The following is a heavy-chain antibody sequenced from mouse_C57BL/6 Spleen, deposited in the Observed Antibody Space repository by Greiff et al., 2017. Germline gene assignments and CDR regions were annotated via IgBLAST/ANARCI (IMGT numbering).Heavy chain of an antibody. J-gene: IGHJ3*01. Sequence: EVQLVESGGGLVKPGGSLKLSCAASGFTFSSYAMSWVRQTPEKRLEWVATISDGGSYTYYPDNVKGRFSISRDNAKNNLYLQMSHLKSEDTAMYYCARSYYSNYDPWFAYWGQGTLVTVSA. CDR2: ISDGGSYT. CDR3: ARSYYSNYDPWFAY. D-gene: IGHD2-5*01. V-gene: IGHV5-4*01. CDR1: GFTFSSYA.